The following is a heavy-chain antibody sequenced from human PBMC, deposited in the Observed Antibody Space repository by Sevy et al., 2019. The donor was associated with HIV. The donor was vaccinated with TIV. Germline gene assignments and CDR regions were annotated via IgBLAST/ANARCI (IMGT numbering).Heavy chain of an antibody. CDR2: VNSDGSST. D-gene: IGHD6-13*01. CDR3: VAGNSWEDY. V-gene: IGHV3-74*01. Sequence: GGSLRLSCATSGFTFSNYWMHWVRQAPGKGLVWVSRVNSDGSSTTYADSVKGRFTISRDNAKNTLSLQMNSLRAEDSALYYCVAGNSWEDYWGQGTLVTVSS. CDR1: GFTFSNYW. J-gene: IGHJ4*02.